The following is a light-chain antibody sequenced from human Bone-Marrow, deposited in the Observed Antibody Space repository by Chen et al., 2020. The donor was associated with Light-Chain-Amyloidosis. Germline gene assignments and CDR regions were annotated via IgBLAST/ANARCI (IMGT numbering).Light chain of an antibody. CDR2: RDT. J-gene: IGLJ2*01. V-gene: IGLV3-25*03. CDR3: QSADSSGTYEEI. Sequence: SYELTQPPSVSVSPGQTARITCSGDDLPTKYAYWYQQKPGQAPVLVIHRDTERPSGISERFSGAGSGTTATLTISGGQAEDEADYHGQSADSSGTYEEIFGGGAKLTVL. CDR1: DLPTKY.